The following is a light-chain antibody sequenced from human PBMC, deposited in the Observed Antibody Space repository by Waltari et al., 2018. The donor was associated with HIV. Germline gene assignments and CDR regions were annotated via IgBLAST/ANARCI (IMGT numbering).Light chain of an antibody. CDR2: EVS. J-gene: IGLJ1*01. CDR1: SSDVGGYNY. Sequence: QSALTQPASVSGSPGQSITISCTGTSSDVGGYNYVSGYQQHPGKAPKFMIYEVSNRPSGVSKRFSGSKSGNTASLTISGLHAEDEADYYCSSYTSTSTGVFGTWTKVTVL. V-gene: IGLV2-14*01. CDR3: SSYTSTSTGV.